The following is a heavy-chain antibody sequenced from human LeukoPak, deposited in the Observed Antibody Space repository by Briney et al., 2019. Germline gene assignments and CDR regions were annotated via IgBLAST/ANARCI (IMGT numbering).Heavy chain of an antibody. V-gene: IGHV3-7*01. Sequence: GGSLRLSCAASGFTFSNYWMSWVRQAPGKGLEWVANIKQDGSEKYYVDSVKGRFTISRDNAKSSLYLQMNSLRAEDTAVYSCARDPHYDILTGDYFDYWGQGTLVTVSS. D-gene: IGHD3-9*01. CDR3: ARDPHYDILTGDYFDY. CDR1: GFTFSNYW. CDR2: IKQDGSEK. J-gene: IGHJ4*02.